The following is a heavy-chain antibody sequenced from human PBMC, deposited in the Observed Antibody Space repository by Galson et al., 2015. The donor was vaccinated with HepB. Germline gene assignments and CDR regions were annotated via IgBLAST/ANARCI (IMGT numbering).Heavy chain of an antibody. CDR2: ISYDGTIQ. D-gene: IGHD6-19*01. CDR3: TRDRVEQWLENHFDY. Sequence: SLRHSCAASGFSVSTHAMHWVRQSPGKGLEWVAVISYDGTIQWYADSVKGRFIISRDTSKNTLYLQMNSLRLEDTAVYYCTRDRVEQWLENHFDYWGQGTLVTVSS. CDR1: GFSVSTHA. V-gene: IGHV3-30*04. J-gene: IGHJ4*02.